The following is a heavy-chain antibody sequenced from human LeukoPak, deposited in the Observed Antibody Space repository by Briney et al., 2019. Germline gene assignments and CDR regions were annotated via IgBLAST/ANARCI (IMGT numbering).Heavy chain of an antibody. CDR2: ISGSGGST. J-gene: IGHJ4*02. CDR3: AKDHFADYGDYVGFFGY. Sequence: GGSLRLSCAASGFTLSSSAMSWVRPAPGKGLEWVSAISGSGGSTYYADSVKGRFTISRDNSKNTLYLQINSLRAEDTAVYYCAKDHFADYGDYVGFFGYWGQGTLVTVSS. V-gene: IGHV3-23*01. D-gene: IGHD4-17*01. CDR1: GFTLSSSA.